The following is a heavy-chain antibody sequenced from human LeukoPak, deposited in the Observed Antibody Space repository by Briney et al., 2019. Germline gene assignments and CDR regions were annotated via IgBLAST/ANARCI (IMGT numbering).Heavy chain of an antibody. CDR1: GFTFSSYG. V-gene: IGHV3-30*18. CDR3: AKGIHCGGDCYMDY. J-gene: IGHJ4*02. D-gene: IGHD2-21*02. CDR2: ISYDGSNK. Sequence: GGSLSLSCAASGFTFSSYGMRWVRQAPGKGLEWVAFISYDGSNKYYADSVKRRFTISRDNSKNTLYLQMNSLRADDTAVYYCAKGIHCGGDCYMDYWGQGTLVTVSS.